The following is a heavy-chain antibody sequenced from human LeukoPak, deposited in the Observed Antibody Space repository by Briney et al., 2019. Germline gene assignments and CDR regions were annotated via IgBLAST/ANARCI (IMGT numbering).Heavy chain of an antibody. Sequence: PGGSLRLSCAASGFTSSIYWMSWVRQAPGKGLEWVANIKQDGSEKYYVGSVKGRFTISRDNAKNSLYPQMNSLRAEDTAVYYCTRSDCSGGGCYSVRAFDIWGQGTMVAVSS. CDR2: IKQDGSEK. CDR3: TRSDCSGGGCYSVRAFDI. J-gene: IGHJ3*02. V-gene: IGHV3-7*01. CDR1: GFTSSIYW. D-gene: IGHD2-15*01.